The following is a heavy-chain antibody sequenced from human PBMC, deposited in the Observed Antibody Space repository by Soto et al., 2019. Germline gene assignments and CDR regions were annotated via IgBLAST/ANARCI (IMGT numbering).Heavy chain of an antibody. Sequence: PSETLSLSCAVSGGSISSGGYSWSWIRQPPGKGLEWIGYIYHSGSTYYNPSLKSRVTISVDRSKNQFSLKLSSVTAADTAVYYCALGTSDAFDIWGQGTMVTVSS. CDR1: GGSISSGGYS. CDR3: ALGTSDAFDI. J-gene: IGHJ3*02. V-gene: IGHV4-30-2*01. CDR2: IYHSGST.